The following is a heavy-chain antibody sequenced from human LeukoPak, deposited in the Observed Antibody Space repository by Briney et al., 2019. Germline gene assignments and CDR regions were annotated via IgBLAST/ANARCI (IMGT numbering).Heavy chain of an antibody. CDR2: IYYSGST. D-gene: IGHD2-8*01. V-gene: IGHV4-59*12. CDR3: ARERRGYCTNGVCWNFDY. J-gene: IGHJ4*02. CDR1: GGSMSSYY. Sequence: PSETLSLTCTVSGGSMSSYYWSWIRQPPGKGLEWIGYIYYSGSTNYNPSLKSRVTMSVDTSKNQFSLKLSSVTAADTAVYYCARERRGYCTNGVCWNFDYWGQGTLVTVSS.